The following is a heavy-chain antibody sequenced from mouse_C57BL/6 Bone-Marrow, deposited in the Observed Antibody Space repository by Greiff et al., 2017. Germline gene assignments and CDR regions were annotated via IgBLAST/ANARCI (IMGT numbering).Heavy chain of an antibody. D-gene: IGHD1-1*01. Sequence: VQLQQSGPELVKPGASVKISCKASGYTFTDYYMNWVKQSHGKSLEWIGDINPNNGGTSYNQKFKGKATLTVDTSSSTAYMELRSLTSEDSAVYYCSRSGSSYVDWYFDVWGTGTTVTVSS. V-gene: IGHV1-26*01. J-gene: IGHJ1*03. CDR2: INPNNGGT. CDR1: GYTFTDYY. CDR3: SRSGSSYVDWYFDV.